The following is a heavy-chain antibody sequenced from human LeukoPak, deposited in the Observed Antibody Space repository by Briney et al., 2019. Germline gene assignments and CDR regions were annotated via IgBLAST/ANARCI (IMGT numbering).Heavy chain of an antibody. D-gene: IGHD6-19*01. CDR2: ISPNSGGT. Sequence: ASVKDSCRASGYTFTGYYMHWVRQAPGQGLEWMGWISPNSGGTNYAQKFQGRVTMTRDTSISTAYMELSRLRSDDTAVYYCAREAYSSGWYEGTEWFDPWGQGTLVTVSS. V-gene: IGHV1-2*02. CDR3: AREAYSSGWYEGTEWFDP. J-gene: IGHJ5*02. CDR1: GYTFTGYY.